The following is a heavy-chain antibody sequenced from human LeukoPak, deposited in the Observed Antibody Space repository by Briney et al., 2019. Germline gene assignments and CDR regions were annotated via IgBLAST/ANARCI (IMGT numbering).Heavy chain of an antibody. J-gene: IGHJ1*01. CDR1: GGTFSIYA. V-gene: IGHV1-69*06. CDR2: IIPIFGTA. CDR3: ARVNYYDSSGYFDYFQH. Sequence: SVKVSCKASGGTFSIYAISWVRQAPGQGLEWMGRIIPIFGTANYAQKFQGRVTITADKSTSTAYMELSSLRSEDTAVYYCARVNYYDSSGYFDYFQHWGQGTLVTVSS. D-gene: IGHD3-22*01.